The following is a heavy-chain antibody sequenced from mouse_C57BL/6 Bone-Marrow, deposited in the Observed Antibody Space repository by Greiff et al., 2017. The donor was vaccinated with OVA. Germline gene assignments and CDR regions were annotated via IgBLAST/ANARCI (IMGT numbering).Heavy chain of an antibody. J-gene: IGHJ2*01. Sequence: QVQLKESGAELVRPGTSVKVSCKASGYAFTNYLLEWVKQRPGQGLEWIGVINPGSGGPNYNEKFKGKATMTADKSSSTAYMQFSSLTSEDSAVYFCARGGLGQDYFDYWGQGTTLTVSS. V-gene: IGHV1-54*01. CDR3: ARGGLGQDYFDY. D-gene: IGHD3-3*01. CDR1: GYAFTNYL. CDR2: INPGSGGP.